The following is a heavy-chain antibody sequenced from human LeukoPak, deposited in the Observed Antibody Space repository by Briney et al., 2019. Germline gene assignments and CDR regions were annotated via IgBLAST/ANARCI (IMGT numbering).Heavy chain of an antibody. D-gene: IGHD3-10*01. V-gene: IGHV1-2*02. Sequence: GASVKVSCKASGYTFTGYYMHWVRQAPGQGLEWMGWINPNSGGTNYAQKFQGRVTMTRDTSISTAYMELGRLRSDDTAVYYCARDRTYYYGSGSRPNWFDPWGQGTLVTVSS. J-gene: IGHJ5*02. CDR3: ARDRTYYYGSGSRPNWFDP. CDR1: GYTFTGYY. CDR2: INPNSGGT.